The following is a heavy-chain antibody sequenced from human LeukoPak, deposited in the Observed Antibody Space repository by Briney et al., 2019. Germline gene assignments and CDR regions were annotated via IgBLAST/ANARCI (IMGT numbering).Heavy chain of an antibody. CDR3: ARRRPTDWFDS. CDR2: IYHTRTT. D-gene: IGHD1-1*01. J-gene: IGHJ5*01. V-gene: IGHV4-39*02. CDR1: GVSISSNLYY. Sequence: SETLSLTCAVSGVSISSNLYYWAWIRQPPGQGLEWIALIYHTRTTYYNPSLRIRVSLSMDTSRNRFSLKLVSVTVTDSATYFCARRRPTDWFDSWGRGTLVAVSS.